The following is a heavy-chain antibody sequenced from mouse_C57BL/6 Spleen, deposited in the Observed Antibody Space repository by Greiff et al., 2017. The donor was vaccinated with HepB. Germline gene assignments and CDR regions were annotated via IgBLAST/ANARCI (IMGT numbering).Heavy chain of an antibody. CDR3: TGRYYGEGYYFDY. D-gene: IGHD1-1*01. CDR2: IRLKSDNYAT. Sequence: DVKLQESGGGLVQPGGSMKLSCVASGFTFSNYWMNWVRQSPEKGLEWVAQIRLKSDNYATHYAESVKGRFTISRDDSKSSVYLQMNNLRAEDTGIYYCTGRYYGEGYYFDYWGQGTTLTVSS. J-gene: IGHJ2*01. V-gene: IGHV6-3*01. CDR1: GFTFSNYW.